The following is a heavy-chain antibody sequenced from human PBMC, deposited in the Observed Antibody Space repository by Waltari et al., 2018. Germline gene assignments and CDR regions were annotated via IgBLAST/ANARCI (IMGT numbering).Heavy chain of an antibody. V-gene: IGHV5-51*01. Sequence: HLVQSAAEVKKPGESLSISCKCSVCSIDTYWIGWVRQMPGKVLEWVGIIYPGYSDTRYSPSFQGQVTTSADKSSSTAFLHWSSLKASDTAIYYCARGISGFDYWGQGTLVTVSS. CDR2: IYPGYSDT. CDR3: ARGISGFDY. CDR1: VCSIDTYW. J-gene: IGHJ4*02. D-gene: IGHD3-10*01.